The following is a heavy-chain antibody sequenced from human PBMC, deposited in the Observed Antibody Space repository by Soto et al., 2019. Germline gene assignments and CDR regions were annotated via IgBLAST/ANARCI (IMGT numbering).Heavy chain of an antibody. Sequence: AETLCVTCTVSGGSVTNSSYDWGWIRQSPGKGLEWIGSVYYRGRSYSKSSVKSRVTISVDTSKNQFSLNLNSVTASDTAVYFCVSQRTTVITKAYFDYWGPGALVTVSS. J-gene: IGHJ4*02. CDR3: VSQRTTVITKAYFDY. V-gene: IGHV4-39*01. D-gene: IGHD4-4*01. CDR1: GGSVTNSSYD. CDR2: VYYRGRS.